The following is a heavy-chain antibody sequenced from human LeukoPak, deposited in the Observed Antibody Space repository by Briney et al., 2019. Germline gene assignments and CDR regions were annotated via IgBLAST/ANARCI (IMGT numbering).Heavy chain of an antibody. CDR2: IYYSGST. D-gene: IGHD3-22*01. V-gene: IGHV4-31*03. CDR3: ARSYDSSASGFDY. J-gene: IGHJ4*02. Sequence: SVTLSLTCTVSGGSISSDAYYWSWIRQHPGKGLEWIGYIYYSGSTYYNPSLKSRVTISGDTSKNHFSLTLSSVTAADTAVYYCARSYDSSASGFDYWGQGTLVTVSP. CDR1: GGSISSDAYY.